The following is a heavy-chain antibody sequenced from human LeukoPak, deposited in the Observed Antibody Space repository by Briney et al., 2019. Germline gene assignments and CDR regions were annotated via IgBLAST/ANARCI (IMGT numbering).Heavy chain of an antibody. J-gene: IGHJ3*02. CDR3: AKETYDSSGYYWAHDAFDI. V-gene: IGHV3-23*01. CDR1: GFTFSSYA. CDR2: ISGSGGST. Sequence: GGSLRLSCAASGFTFSSYAMSWVRQAPGKGLEWVSAISGSGGSTYYADSVKGRFTISRDNSKNTLYLQMNSLRAEDTAVYYCAKETYDSSGYYWAHDAFDIWGQGTMVTVSS. D-gene: IGHD3-22*01.